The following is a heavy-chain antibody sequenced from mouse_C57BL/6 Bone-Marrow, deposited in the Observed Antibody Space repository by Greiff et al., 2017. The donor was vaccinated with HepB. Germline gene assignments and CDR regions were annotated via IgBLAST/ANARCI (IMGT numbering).Heavy chain of an antibody. V-gene: IGHV1-55*01. CDR2: IYPGSGST. CDR1: GYTFTSYW. Sequence: QVQLQQPGAELVKPGASVKMSCKASGYTFTSYWITWVKQRPGQGLEWIGDIYPGSGSTKYNEKFKSKATLTVDKSYSKAYMQLSSLTSEDSSVYYCARDYGSSYPWFAYWGQGTLVTVSA. J-gene: IGHJ3*01. D-gene: IGHD1-1*01. CDR3: ARDYGSSYPWFAY.